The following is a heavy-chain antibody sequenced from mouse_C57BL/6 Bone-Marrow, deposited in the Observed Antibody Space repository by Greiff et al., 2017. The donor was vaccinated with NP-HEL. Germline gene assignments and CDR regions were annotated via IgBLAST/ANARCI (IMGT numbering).Heavy chain of an antibody. CDR2: IDPSDSYT. J-gene: IGHJ3*01. V-gene: IGHV1-50*01. CDR3: ARWTFAY. CDR1: GYTFTSYW. Sequence: QVQLQQPGAELVKPGASVKLSCKASGYTFTSYWIQWIKQRPGQGLEWIGEIDPSDSYTNYNQKFKGKAILTVDTSSSTAYMQLSSLTSEDSAVYYCARWTFAYWGQGTLVAVSA.